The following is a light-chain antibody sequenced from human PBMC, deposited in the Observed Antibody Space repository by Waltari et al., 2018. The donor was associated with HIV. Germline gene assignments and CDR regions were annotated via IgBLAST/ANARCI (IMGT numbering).Light chain of an antibody. J-gene: IGKJ1*01. CDR2: KAS. V-gene: IGKV1-5*03. Sequence: DIQMTQSPSTLSVYVGDSVTMTCRASQSITSWLAWYQQKPGKAPKLLIYKASNLQSGVPSRFSGTGSGTEFTLTIRSLQPDDFATYYCQQYNSYSTTFGQGTKVEIK. CDR1: QSITSW. CDR3: QQYNSYSTT.